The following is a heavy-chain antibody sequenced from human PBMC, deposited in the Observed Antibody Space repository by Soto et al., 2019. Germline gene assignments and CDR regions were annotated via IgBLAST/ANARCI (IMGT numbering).Heavy chain of an antibody. CDR3: ARTTFYDIFTAYYSLFDY. J-gene: IGHJ4*02. CDR2: IYYSGST. Sequence: SETLSLTCTVSGGSISSSSYYWGWIRQPPGKGLEWIGSIYYSGSTYYNPSLKSRVTISVDTSKNQFSLKLSAVTAADTAVYFCARTTFYDIFTAYYSLFDYWGQGTLVTVSS. V-gene: IGHV4-39*07. CDR1: GGSISSSSYY. D-gene: IGHD3-9*01.